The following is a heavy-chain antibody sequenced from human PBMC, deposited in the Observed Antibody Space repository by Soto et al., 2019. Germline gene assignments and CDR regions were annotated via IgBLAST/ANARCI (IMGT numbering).Heavy chain of an antibody. CDR1: GYTFTSYY. CDR2: INPNSGGT. V-gene: IGHV1-2*04. CDR3: AREPQYCSGGSCYTPRDYGMDV. D-gene: IGHD2-15*01. J-gene: IGHJ6*02. Sequence: GASVKVSCKASGYTFTSYYMHWVRQAPGQGLEWMGWINPNSGGTNYAQKFQGWVTMTRDTSISTAYMELSRLRSDDTAVYYCAREPQYCSGGSCYTPRDYGMDVWGQGTTVTVSS.